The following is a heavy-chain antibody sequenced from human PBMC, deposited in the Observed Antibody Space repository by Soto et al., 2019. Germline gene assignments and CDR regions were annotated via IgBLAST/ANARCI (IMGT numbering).Heavy chain of an antibody. D-gene: IGHD2-2*01. CDR1: GYTFTGYY. J-gene: IGHJ4*02. CDR3: AREGYCSSTSCYAFVY. CDR2: INPNSGGT. V-gene: IGHV1-2*04. Sequence: ASVKVSCKASGYTFTGYYMHWVRQAPGQGLEWMGWINPNSGGTNYAQKFQGWVTMTRDTSISTAYMELSRLRSDDTAVYYCAREGYCSSTSCYAFVYWGQGTLVTVSS.